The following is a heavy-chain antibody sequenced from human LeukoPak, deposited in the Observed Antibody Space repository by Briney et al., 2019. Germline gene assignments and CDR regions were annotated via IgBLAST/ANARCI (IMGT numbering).Heavy chain of an antibody. CDR3: ARDFEATVDY. Sequence: GASVKVSCKASGYTFTGYYTHWVRQAPGQGLEWMGWINPNSGGSNYAQKFQGRVTMTRDTSISTAYMELSRLRSDDTAVFYCARDFEATVDYWGQGTLVTVSS. CDR1: GYTFTGYY. CDR2: INPNSGGS. D-gene: IGHD5-12*01. V-gene: IGHV1-2*02. J-gene: IGHJ4*02.